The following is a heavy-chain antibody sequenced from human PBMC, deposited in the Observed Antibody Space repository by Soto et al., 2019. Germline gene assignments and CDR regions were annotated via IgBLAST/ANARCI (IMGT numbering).Heavy chain of an antibody. CDR3: ARASRYCTNGVCLGDFDY. J-gene: IGHJ4*02. V-gene: IGHV3-30-3*01. CDR2: VSYDGNSK. D-gene: IGHD2-8*01. CDR1: EITFSDYA. Sequence: QVQLVESGGGVVQPGGSLRLSCAASEITFSDYAIHWVRRAPGKGLEWVATVSYDGNSKYYADSVKGRFTISRDNSKNTLYLQMSGLRTEDTAVYYFARASRYCTNGVCLGDFDYWGQGTLVTVSS.